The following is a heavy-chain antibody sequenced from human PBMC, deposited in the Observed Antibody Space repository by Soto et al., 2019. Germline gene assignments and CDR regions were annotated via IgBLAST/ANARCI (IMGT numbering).Heavy chain of an antibody. CDR1: GYTFTSYY. Sequence: QVQLVQSGAEVKKPGASVKVSCKASGYTFTSYYMHWVRQAPGLGLEWMGIINPSGGSTSYAQKFQGRVTMTRDTSTSTVYMELSSLRSEDTAVYYCARDSGELGWFDPWGQGTLVTVSS. J-gene: IGHJ5*02. CDR3: ARDSGELGWFDP. V-gene: IGHV1-46*01. CDR2: INPSGGST. D-gene: IGHD3-16*01.